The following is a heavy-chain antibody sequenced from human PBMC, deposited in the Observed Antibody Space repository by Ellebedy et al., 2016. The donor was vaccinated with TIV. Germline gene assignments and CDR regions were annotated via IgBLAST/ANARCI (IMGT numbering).Heavy chain of an antibody. CDR3: ARNGGHYYGSGTMGD. J-gene: IGHJ4*02. CDR1: GGSISSSDYH. V-gene: IGHV4-39*07. CDR2: INHRGST. Sequence: SETLSLXXTVSGGSISSSDYHWSWIRQPPGKGLEWIGEINHRGSTNYNPSLKSRVTISVDTSKNQFSLKLTSVTAADTAVYYCARNGGHYYGSGTMGDWGQGTLVTVSS. D-gene: IGHD3-10*01.